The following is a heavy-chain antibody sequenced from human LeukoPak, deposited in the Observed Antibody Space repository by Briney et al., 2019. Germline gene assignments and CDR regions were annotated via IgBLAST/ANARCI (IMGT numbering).Heavy chain of an antibody. CDR3: ARVWELSFDY. Sequence: GGSLRLSCAASGFTVSSDHMSWVRQAPGKGLEWVSVIYAGGSTYYADSVKGRFIISRDNFKNTVFLQMNSLRAEDTAVYYCARVWELSFDYWGQGTLVTVSS. J-gene: IGHJ4*02. V-gene: IGHV3-53*01. D-gene: IGHD1-26*01. CDR1: GFTVSSDH. CDR2: IYAGGST.